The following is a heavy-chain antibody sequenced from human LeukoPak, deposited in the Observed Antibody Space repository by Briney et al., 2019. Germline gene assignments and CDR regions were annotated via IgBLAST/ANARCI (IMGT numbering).Heavy chain of an antibody. V-gene: IGHV3-15*01. CDR2: SQNTGSGWTT. Sequence: GGSLTLSCATSGFTFNVAWMNRVRQAPGKGLEWVGRSQNTGSGWTTDYGAPVKGRFTILRDDSKRTVYLQMNSLKTEDTAVYYCIRVKSWDTRFYLDSWGQGTLVTVSS. J-gene: IGHJ4*02. CDR3: IRVKSWDTRFYLDS. CDR1: GFTFNVAW. D-gene: IGHD1-26*01.